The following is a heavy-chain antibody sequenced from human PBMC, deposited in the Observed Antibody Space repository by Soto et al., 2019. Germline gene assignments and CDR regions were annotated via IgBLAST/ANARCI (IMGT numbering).Heavy chain of an antibody. J-gene: IGHJ5*02. CDR3: ARDPAGLRRWFDP. CDR2: ISSSDSII. Sequence: GGSLRLSCAASGFTFSDYYMSWIRQAPGKGLEWVSYISSSDSIIYYADSVKGRFTISRDNAKNSLYLQMSSLRSEDTAVYYCARDPAGLRRWFDPWGQGTLVTVSS. CDR1: GFTFSDYY. D-gene: IGHD2-15*01. V-gene: IGHV3-11*01.